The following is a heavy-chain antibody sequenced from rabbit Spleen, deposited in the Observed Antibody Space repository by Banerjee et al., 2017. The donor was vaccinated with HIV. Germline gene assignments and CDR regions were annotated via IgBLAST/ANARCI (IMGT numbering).Heavy chain of an antibody. Sequence: QEHLVESGGGLVKPGGTLTLTCTVSGFSFSSGYYICWVRQAPGKGLEWIGCGYPDAIGSTAYASWAKGRFTISKTSSTTVTLQMASLTAADTATYFCARDTGSSFSTYGMDLWGQGTLVTVS. CDR1: GFSFSSGYY. CDR3: ARDTGSSFSTYGMDL. J-gene: IGHJ6*01. CDR2: GYPDAIGST. D-gene: IGHD8-1*01. V-gene: IGHV1S45*01.